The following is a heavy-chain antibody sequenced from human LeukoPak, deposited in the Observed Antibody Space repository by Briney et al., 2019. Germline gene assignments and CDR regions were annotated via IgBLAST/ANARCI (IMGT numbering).Heavy chain of an antibody. J-gene: IGHJ4*02. V-gene: IGHV1-58*02. CDR1: GFTFTSSA. Sequence: ASVKVSCKASGFTFTSSAMQWVRQARGQRLEWIGWIVVGSGNTNYAQKFQERVTITRDMSTSTAYMELSSLRSEDTAVYYCAAEGLGYDILTGYYDYWGQGTLVTVSS. D-gene: IGHD3-9*01. CDR3: AAEGLGYDILTGYYDY. CDR2: IVVGSGNT.